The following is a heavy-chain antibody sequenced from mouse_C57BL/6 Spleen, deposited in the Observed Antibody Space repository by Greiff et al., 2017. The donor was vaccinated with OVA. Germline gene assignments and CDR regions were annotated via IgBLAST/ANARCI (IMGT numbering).Heavy chain of an antibody. V-gene: IGHV1-59*01. J-gene: IGHJ1*03. D-gene: IGHD1-1*01. Sequence: VQLQQPGAELVRPGTSVKLSCKASGYTFTSYWMHWVKQRPGQGLEWIGVIDPSDSYTNYNQKFKGKATLTVDTSSSTAYMQLSSLTSEVSAVYYCAQITTVVAGDWYFDVWGTGTTVTVSS. CDR1: GYTFTSYW. CDR3: AQITTVVAGDWYFDV. CDR2: IDPSDSYT.